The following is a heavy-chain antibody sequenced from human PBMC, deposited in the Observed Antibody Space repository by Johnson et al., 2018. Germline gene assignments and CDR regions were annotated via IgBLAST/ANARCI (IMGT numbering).Heavy chain of an antibody. CDR3: AREGSRASRYFYYYRDV. J-gene: IGHJ6*03. D-gene: IGHD2-15*01. V-gene: IGHV3-30-3*01. CDR2: ISYDGSNK. CDR1: GFIFSSYA. Sequence: QVQLVESGGGVVQPGRSLRLSCAASGFIFSSYAMHWVRQAPGKGLEWVAVISYDGSNKYYADSVKGRFTISRDNSKNTLYLQMNSLRAEDTAVYYCAREGSRASRYFYYYRDVWGKGTTVTVAS.